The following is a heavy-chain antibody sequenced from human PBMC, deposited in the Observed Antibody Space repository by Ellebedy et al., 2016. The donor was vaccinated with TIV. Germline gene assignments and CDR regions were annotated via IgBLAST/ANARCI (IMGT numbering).Heavy chain of an antibody. CDR2: IYSGGST. D-gene: IGHD6-13*01. CDR1: GFTFSNAW. J-gene: IGHJ4*02. Sequence: GESLKISCAASGFTFSNAWMSWVRQAPGKGLEWVSVIYSGGSTYYADSVKGRFTISRDNSKNTLYLQMNSLRAEDTAVYYCARGRVGYSSSTEYWGQGTLVTVSS. V-gene: IGHV3-66*01. CDR3: ARGRVGYSSSTEY.